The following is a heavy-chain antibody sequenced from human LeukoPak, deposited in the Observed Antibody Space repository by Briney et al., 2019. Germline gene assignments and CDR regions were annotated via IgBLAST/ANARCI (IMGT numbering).Heavy chain of an antibody. CDR1: GFTFSSYG. J-gene: IGHJ4*02. V-gene: IGHV3-30*18. D-gene: IGHD6-13*01. CDR2: ISYDGSNK. CDR3: AKDSPMRPIAAAGH. Sequence: GGSLRLSCAASGFTFSSYGMHWVRQAPGKGLEWVAVISYDGSNKYYADSVKGRFTISRDNSKNTLYLQMNSLRAEDTAVYYCAKDSPMRPIAAAGHWGQGTLVTVSS.